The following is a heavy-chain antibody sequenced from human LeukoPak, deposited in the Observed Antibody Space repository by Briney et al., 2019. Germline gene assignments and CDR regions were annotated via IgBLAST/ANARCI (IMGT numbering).Heavy chain of an antibody. J-gene: IGHJ5*02. D-gene: IGHD3-10*01. CDR1: GYTFTSYD. CDR2: MNPNSGNT. CDR3: ARGPRYGSGSYSGWFDP. V-gene: IGHV1-8*01. Sequence: VAPVKVSCKASGYTFTSYDINWVRQATGQGLEWMGWMNPNSGNTGYAQKFQGRVTMTRNTSISTAYMELSSLRSEDTAVYYCARGPRYGSGSYSGWFDPWGQGTLVTVSS.